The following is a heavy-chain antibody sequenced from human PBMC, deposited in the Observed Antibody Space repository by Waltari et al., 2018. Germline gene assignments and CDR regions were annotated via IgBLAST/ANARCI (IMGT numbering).Heavy chain of an antibody. J-gene: IGHJ3*02. D-gene: IGHD3-22*01. CDR2: IKQDGSEK. V-gene: IGHV3-7*04. CDR1: GFTFSSSW. Sequence: EVQLVESGGGLVQPGGSLRLSCAASGFTFSSSWMRWVRQAPGKGLEWVANIKQDGSEKYYVDSVKGRFTISRDNAKNSLYLQMNSLRAEDTAVYYCARAYDSSGYYFVGDAFDIWGQGTMVTVSS. CDR3: ARAYDSSGYYFVGDAFDI.